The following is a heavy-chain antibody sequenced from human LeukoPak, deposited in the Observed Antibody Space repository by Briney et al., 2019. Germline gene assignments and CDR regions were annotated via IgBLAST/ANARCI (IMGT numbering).Heavy chain of an antibody. CDR3: ARAKGGKDAFDI. Sequence: ASVKVSCTASGYTFTSYYMHWVRQAPGQGLEWMGIIDPSGGSTSYAQKFQGRVTMTRDTSTSTVYMELSSLRSEDTAVYYCARAKGGKDAFDIWGQGTMVTVSS. V-gene: IGHV1-46*01. CDR1: GYTFTSYY. D-gene: IGHD4-23*01. J-gene: IGHJ3*02. CDR2: IDPSGGST.